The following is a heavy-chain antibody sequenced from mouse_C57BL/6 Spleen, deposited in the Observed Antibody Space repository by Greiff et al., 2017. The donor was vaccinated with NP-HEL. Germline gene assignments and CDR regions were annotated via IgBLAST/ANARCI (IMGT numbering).Heavy chain of an antibody. D-gene: IGHD2-4*01. CDR1: GYTFTSYG. V-gene: IGHV1-81*01. CDR3: AREGYYDYWYFDV. J-gene: IGHJ1*03. Sequence: VQLQQSGAELARPGASVKLSCKASGYTFTSYGISWVKQRTGQGLEWIGEIYPRSGNTYYNEKFKGKATLTADKSSSTAYMELRSLTSEDSAVYFCAREGYYDYWYFDVWGTGTTVTVSS. CDR2: IYPRSGNT.